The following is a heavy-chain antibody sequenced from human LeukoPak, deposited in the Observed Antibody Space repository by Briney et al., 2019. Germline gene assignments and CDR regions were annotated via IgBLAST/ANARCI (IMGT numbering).Heavy chain of an antibody. CDR1: GFTFSSYG. Sequence: GMSLRLSCAASGFTFSSYGMHWVRQAPGKGLDWVAGIGYDGSNKYYADSVKGRFTISRDNSKNTLYLQINSLRAEDTAVYYCAKDHKIVVVITTKDYYGMDVWGQGTTVTVSS. CDR3: AKDHKIVVVITTKDYYGMDV. J-gene: IGHJ6*02. CDR2: IGYDGSNK. D-gene: IGHD3-22*01. V-gene: IGHV3-33*06.